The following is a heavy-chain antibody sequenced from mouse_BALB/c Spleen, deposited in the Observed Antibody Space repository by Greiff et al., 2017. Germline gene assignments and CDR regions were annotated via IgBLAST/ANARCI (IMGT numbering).Heavy chain of an antibody. V-gene: IGHV5-17*02. Sequence: EVMLVESGGGLVQPGGSRKLSCAASGFTFSSFGMHWVRQAPEKGLEWVAYISSGSSTIYYADTVKGRFTISRDNPKNTLFLQMTSLRSEDTAMYYCARSGDYDVDAMDYWGQGTSVTVSS. CDR3: ARSGDYDVDAMDY. CDR1: GFTFSSFG. D-gene: IGHD2-4*01. J-gene: IGHJ4*01. CDR2: ISSGSSTI.